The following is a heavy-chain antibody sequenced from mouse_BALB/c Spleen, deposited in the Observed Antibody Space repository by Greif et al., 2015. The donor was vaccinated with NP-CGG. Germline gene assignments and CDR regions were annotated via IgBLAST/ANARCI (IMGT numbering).Heavy chain of an antibody. D-gene: IGHD2-3*01. J-gene: IGHJ3*01. V-gene: IGHV1-4*01. CDR3: ARQLYDGYPFAY. CDR1: GYTFTSYM. Sequence: QVQLQQSGAELARPGASVKMSCKASGYTFTSYMMHWVKQRPGQGLEWIGYINPSSGYTNYNQKFKDKATLTADKSSSTAYMQLSSLTSEDSAVYYCARQLYDGYPFAYWGQGTLVTVSA. CDR2: INPSSGYT.